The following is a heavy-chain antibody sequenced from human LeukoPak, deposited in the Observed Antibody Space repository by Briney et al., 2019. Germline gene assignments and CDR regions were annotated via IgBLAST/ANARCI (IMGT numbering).Heavy chain of an antibody. CDR2: MNPNSGNT. CDR1: GYTFTSYD. D-gene: IGHD5-18*01. V-gene: IGHV1-8*03. CDR3: ARDHPGGYSYGYVGDY. J-gene: IGHJ4*02. Sequence: ASVKVSCKASGYTFTSYDINWVRQATGQGLEWMGWMNPNSGNTAYAQKFQGRVTITRNTSISTAYMELSSLRSEDTAVYYCARDHPGGYSYGYVGDYWGQGTLVTVSS.